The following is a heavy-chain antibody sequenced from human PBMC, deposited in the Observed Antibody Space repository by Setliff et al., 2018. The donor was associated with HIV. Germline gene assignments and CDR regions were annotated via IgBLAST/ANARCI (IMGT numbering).Heavy chain of an antibody. Sequence: SETLSLTCTVSGGSISSHYWSWVRQSPGKGLEWIGSISYSGSTNHNPSLKNRVTISVDTSKNQFSLRLSSVTSADTAVYCCARGVTSPFATGIWGHGTLVTVS. D-gene: IGHD2-2*01. J-gene: IGHJ4*01. CDR2: ISYSGST. V-gene: IGHV4-59*11. CDR1: GGSISSHY. CDR3: ARGVTSPFATGI.